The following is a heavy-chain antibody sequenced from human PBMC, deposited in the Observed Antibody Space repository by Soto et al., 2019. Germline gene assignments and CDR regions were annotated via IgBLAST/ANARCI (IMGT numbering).Heavy chain of an antibody. CDR3: ARRTTYSSSWYDY. D-gene: IGHD6-13*01. J-gene: IGHJ5*01. CDR1: GGSISNYY. V-gene: IGHV4-4*07. CDR2: IYTSGST. Sequence: LSLTCTVSGGSISNYYWTWIRQPAGKGLEWIGRIYTSGSTNYNPSLKSRVTMSVDTSKNQFSLKLSSVTAADTALYYCARRTTYSSSWYDYWGHGTLVTVSS.